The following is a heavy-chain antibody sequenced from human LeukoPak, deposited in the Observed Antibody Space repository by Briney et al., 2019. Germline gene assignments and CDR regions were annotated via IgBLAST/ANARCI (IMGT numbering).Heavy chain of an antibody. Sequence: GGSLRLSCAASGFTVSSNYMSWVRQAPGKGLEWVSVIYSGGSTYYADSVKGRFTTSRDNSKNTLYLQMNSLRAEDTAVYYCAKARIGSGSSGWFDYWGQGTLVTVSS. V-gene: IGHV3-53*01. CDR1: GFTVSSNY. CDR3: AKARIGSGSSGWFDY. J-gene: IGHJ4*02. D-gene: IGHD6-19*01. CDR2: IYSGGST.